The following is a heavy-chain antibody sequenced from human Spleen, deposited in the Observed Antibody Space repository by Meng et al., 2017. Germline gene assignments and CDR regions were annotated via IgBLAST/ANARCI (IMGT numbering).Heavy chain of an antibody. V-gene: IGHV3-30*01. Sequence: GESLKISCAASGFIFGSYSLHWVRQAPGKGLEWVALISYDGSNKYYADSVKGRFTISRDNPKNTLYLQMNSLKTEDTAVYFCARERGFYAFDFWGQGDRVNGYS. CDR1: GFIFGSYS. D-gene: IGHD5-12*01. J-gene: IGHJ4*02. CDR3: ARERGFYAFDF. CDR2: ISYDGSNK.